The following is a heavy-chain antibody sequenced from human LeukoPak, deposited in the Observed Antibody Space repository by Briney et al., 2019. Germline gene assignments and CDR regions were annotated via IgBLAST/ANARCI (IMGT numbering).Heavy chain of an antibody. CDR2: ISGSGGST. CDR1: RFTFSSYA. V-gene: IGHV3-23*01. J-gene: IGHJ4*02. D-gene: IGHD1-26*01. Sequence: GGSLRLSCAASRFTFSSYAMSWVRQAPGKGLEWVSAISGSGGSTYYADSVKGRFTISRDNSKNTLYLQMNSLRAEDTAVYYCAKVWWELQYYFDYWGQGTLVTVSS. CDR3: AKVWWELQYYFDY.